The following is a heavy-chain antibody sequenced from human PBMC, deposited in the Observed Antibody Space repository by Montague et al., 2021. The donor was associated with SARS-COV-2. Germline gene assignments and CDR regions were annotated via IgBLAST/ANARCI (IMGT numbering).Heavy chain of an antibody. CDR1: GGSISNYY. J-gene: IGHJ6*02. D-gene: IGHD3-22*01. Sequence: SETLSLTCTVYGGSISNYYWSWIRQPPGRGLEWIGYIYHSGSTDYSPSLKSRVTISLDTSKNQFSLKVTSVTAADTAVYYCARGGGYYNYGLDVWAPGPRSPSP. V-gene: IGHV4-59*01. CDR3: ARGGGYYNYGLDV. CDR2: IYHSGST.